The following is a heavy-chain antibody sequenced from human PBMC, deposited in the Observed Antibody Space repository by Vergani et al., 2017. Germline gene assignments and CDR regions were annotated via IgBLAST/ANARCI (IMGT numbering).Heavy chain of an antibody. V-gene: IGHV3-23*01. CDR2: IRISDDYT. CDR1: GFSFSSYG. Sequence: EGQLMESGGGLVQPGGSLRLSCVASGFSFSSYGMNWVRQAPGKGLEWVSGIRISDDYTFYADSVKGRFTISRDDSKNTLSLQMTALRAEDTAVYYCASELGYCGGGSCDRLCWGRGSIVTVTP. D-gene: IGHD2-15*01. CDR3: ASELGYCGGGSCDRLC. J-gene: IGHJ4*02.